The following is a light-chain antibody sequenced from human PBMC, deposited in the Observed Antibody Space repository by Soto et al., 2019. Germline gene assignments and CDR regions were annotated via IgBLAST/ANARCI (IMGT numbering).Light chain of an antibody. CDR1: SSDVGGHDR. J-gene: IGLJ2*01. Sequence: QSVLTQPASLSGSPGQSITISCTGTSSDVGGHDRVSWYQQHPGKAPKLIIYAVTNRPSGISNRFSGSKSGNTASLTITGLQPEDEADYHCSSYTRTDSYVVLGGGTKLTVL. CDR2: AVT. V-gene: IGLV2-14*01. CDR3: SSYTRTDSYVV.